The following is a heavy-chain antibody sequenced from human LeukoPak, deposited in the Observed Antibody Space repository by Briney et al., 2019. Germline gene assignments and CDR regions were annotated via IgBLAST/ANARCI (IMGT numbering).Heavy chain of an antibody. V-gene: IGHV3-30*19. CDR3: ARGPIQKRKGYYFDY. CDR1: GFTFSSYG. CDR2: ISYDGSNK. Sequence: SGGSLRLSCAASGFTFSSYGMHWVRQAPGKGLEWVAVISYDGSNKYYADSVKGRFTISRDNSKNTLYLQMNSLRAEDTAVYYCARGPIQKRKGYYFDYWGQGTLVTVSS. J-gene: IGHJ4*02.